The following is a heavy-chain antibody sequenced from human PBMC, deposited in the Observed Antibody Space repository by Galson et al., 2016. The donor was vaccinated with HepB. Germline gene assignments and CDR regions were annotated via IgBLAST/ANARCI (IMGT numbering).Heavy chain of an antibody. J-gene: IGHJ4*02. V-gene: IGHV3-23*01. CDR1: GFTLSNYA. Sequence: SLRLSCAASGFTLSNYAMSWVRQAPGKGLEWVAGISGSGGSTYHADPVKGRFTISRDNFKSTVDLEVNSLRAEDTAVYYCVKDREVSGTWYFDYWGQGTLVTVSS. CDR3: VKDREVSGTWYFDY. CDR2: ISGSGGST. D-gene: IGHD5/OR15-5a*01.